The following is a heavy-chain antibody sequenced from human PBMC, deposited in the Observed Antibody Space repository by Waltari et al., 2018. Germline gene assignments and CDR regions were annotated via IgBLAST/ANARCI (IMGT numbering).Heavy chain of an antibody. D-gene: IGHD3-3*01. CDR3: ARVAYSDFWSDYSSRPSFDY. J-gene: IGHJ4*02. CDR2: IFHRGST. V-gene: IGHV4-38-2*02. CDR1: GYYISSNYF. Sequence: QVELQESGPGLVKPSETLSLTCKVSGYYISSNYFWGWIRQPPGKGPEWIGSIFHRGSTYYNPSLKSRVTISVDTSKNQFSLKLISVTAADTAVYYCARVAYSDFWSDYSSRPSFDYWGPGTLVTVSS.